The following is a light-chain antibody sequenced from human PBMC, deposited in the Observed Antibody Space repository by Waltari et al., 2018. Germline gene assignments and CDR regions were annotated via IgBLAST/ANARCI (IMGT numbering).Light chain of an antibody. J-gene: IGLJ2*01. CDR3: AAWDDSMSGVV. CDR2: SNN. V-gene: IGLV1-44*01. Sequence: QSVLTQPPSSSGTPGQRVTISCSGSSSNIGRNSVTWYQQFPGTAPKLLIYSNNQRPSGVPDRFSGSKSGTSASLAISGLQSEDESDYFCAAWDDSMSGVVFGGGTKLTVL. CDR1: SSNIGRNS.